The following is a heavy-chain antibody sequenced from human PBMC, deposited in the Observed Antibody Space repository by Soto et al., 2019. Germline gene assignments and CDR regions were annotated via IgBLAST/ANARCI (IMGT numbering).Heavy chain of an antibody. CDR3: ARRYYYDSSGYVTNGMDV. V-gene: IGHV5-51*01. CDR1: GYSFTSYW. J-gene: IGHJ6*02. CDR2: IYPGDSDT. D-gene: IGHD3-22*01. Sequence: GESLKISCKGSGYSFTSYWIGWVRQMPAKGLERMGIIYPGDSDTRYSPSFQGQLTISADKSISPAYLQWSSLKASVTAMYYCARRYYYDSSGYVTNGMDVWGQGTTVSVP.